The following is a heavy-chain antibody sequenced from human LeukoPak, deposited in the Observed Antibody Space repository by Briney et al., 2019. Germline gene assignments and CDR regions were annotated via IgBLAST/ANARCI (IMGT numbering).Heavy chain of an antibody. J-gene: IGHJ6*03. CDR2: ISSSGSTI. CDR1: GGSISSYY. V-gene: IGHV3-48*03. CDR3: AREHSSSWYSYYYYYYYMDV. D-gene: IGHD6-13*01. Sequence: LSLTCTVSGGSISSYYWSWVRQAPGKGLEWVSYISSSGSTIYYADSVKGRFTISRDNAKNSLYLQMNSLRAEDTAVYYCAREHSSSWYSYYYYYYYMDVWGEGTTVTVSS.